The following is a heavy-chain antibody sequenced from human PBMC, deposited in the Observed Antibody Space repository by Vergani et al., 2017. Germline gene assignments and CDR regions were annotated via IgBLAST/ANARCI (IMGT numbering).Heavy chain of an antibody. CDR3: ARAGPGPYFDY. CDR2: IYHSGST. CDR1: GGSISSGGYS. Sequence: QLQLQESGSGLVKPSQTLSLTCAVSGGSISSGGYSWSWVRQPPGKGLEWIGYIYHSGSTYYNPSLKSRVTISVDRSKNQFSLKLRSVTAADTAGYYCARAGPGPYFDYWGQGTLVTVSS. J-gene: IGHJ4*02. V-gene: IGHV4-30-2*01.